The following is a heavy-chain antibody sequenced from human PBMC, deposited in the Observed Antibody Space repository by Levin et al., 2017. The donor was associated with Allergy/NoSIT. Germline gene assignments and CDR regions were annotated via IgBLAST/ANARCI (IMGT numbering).Heavy chain of an antibody. Sequence: AGGSLRLSCAASGFTFSSYSMNWVRQAPGKGLEWVSSISSSSSYIYYADSVKGRFTISRDNAKNSLYLQMNSLRAEDTAVYYCARDSMRYSSSWYYGNDAFDIWGQGTMVTVSS. CDR3: ARDSMRYSSSWYYGNDAFDI. CDR2: ISSSSSYI. V-gene: IGHV3-21*01. CDR1: GFTFSSYS. J-gene: IGHJ3*02. D-gene: IGHD6-13*01.